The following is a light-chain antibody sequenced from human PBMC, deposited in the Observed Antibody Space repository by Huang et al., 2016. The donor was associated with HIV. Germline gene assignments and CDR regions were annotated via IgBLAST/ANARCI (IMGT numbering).Light chain of an antibody. CDR1: QSISTY. CDR2: AAS. Sequence: DIQMTQSPSSLSASVGDRVTITCRASQSISTYLHWYHQKPGKAPKLLIYAASTLQSGGPSRFSGSGSGTDFTLTISSLQSEDLGTYFCQQSYSAPLYTFGQGTKLEI. V-gene: IGKV1-39*01. CDR3: QQSYSAPLYT. J-gene: IGKJ2*01.